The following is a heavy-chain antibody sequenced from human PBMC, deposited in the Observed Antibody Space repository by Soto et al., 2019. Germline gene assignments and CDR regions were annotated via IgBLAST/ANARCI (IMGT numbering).Heavy chain of an antibody. CDR3: ARDSIVVVPAASPENWFDP. CDR2: IWYDGSNK. Sequence: GGSLRLSCASSVFTFISDGMHWFRQAPGKWLEWVAVIWYDGSNKYYADSVKGRFTISRDNSKNTLYLQMNSLRAEDTAVYYCARDSIVVVPAASPENWFDPWGQGTLVTVSS. CDR1: VFTFISDG. V-gene: IGHV3-33*01. J-gene: IGHJ5*02. D-gene: IGHD2-2*01.